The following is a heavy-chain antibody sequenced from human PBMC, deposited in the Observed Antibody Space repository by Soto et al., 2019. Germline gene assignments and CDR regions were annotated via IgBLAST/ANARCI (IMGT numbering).Heavy chain of an antibody. CDR1: GFTVSSNY. D-gene: IGHD2-21*02. CDR3: ARNDYYYYYYYMDV. CDR2: IYSGGST. V-gene: IGHV3-66*01. J-gene: IGHJ6*03. Sequence: LRLSCAASGFTVSSNYTSWVRQAPGKGLEWVSVIYSGGSTYYADSVKGRFAISRDNSKNTLYLQMNSLRAEDTAVYYCARNDYYYYYYYMDVWGKGTTVTVSS.